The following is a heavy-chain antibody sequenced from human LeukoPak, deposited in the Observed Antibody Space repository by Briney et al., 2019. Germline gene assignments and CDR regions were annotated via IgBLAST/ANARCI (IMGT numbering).Heavy chain of an antibody. Sequence: ASVKVSCKASGYTFTGYYMHWVRQAPGQGLERMGWINPNSGGTNYAQKFQGRVTMTRDTSISTAYMELSRLRSDDTAVYYCARDGNYDFWSGYPPPPTWFDPWGQGTLVTVSS. CDR1: GYTFTGYY. CDR2: INPNSGGT. CDR3: ARDGNYDFWSGYPPPPTWFDP. D-gene: IGHD3-3*01. V-gene: IGHV1-2*02. J-gene: IGHJ5*02.